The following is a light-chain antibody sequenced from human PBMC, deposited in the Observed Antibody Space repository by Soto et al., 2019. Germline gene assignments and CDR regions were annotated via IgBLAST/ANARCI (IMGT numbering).Light chain of an antibody. CDR3: SSYAGLLGV. Sequence: QSALTQPPAASGSPGQSVTISCTGTSSDVGGYNYVSWYQQHPGKAPKLMIYEVSKRPSGVPDRFSGSKSGNTASLTVSGLQAEDEADYYRSSYAGLLGVFGGGTKLTVL. CDR2: EVS. V-gene: IGLV2-8*01. CDR1: SSDVGGYNY. J-gene: IGLJ3*02.